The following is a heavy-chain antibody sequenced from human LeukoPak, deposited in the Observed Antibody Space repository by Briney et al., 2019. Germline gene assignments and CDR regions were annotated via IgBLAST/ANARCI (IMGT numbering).Heavy chain of an antibody. CDR2: ISSSSSTI. Sequence: GGSLRLSCAASGFTFSSYSMNWVRQAPGKGLEWVSYISSSSSTIYYADSVKGRFTISRDNAKNSLYLQMNSLRAEDTAVYYCARGFDSSWCDFNADYWGQGTLVTVSS. CDR3: ARGFDSSWCDFNADY. V-gene: IGHV3-48*01. CDR1: GFTFSSYS. J-gene: IGHJ4*02. D-gene: IGHD6-13*01.